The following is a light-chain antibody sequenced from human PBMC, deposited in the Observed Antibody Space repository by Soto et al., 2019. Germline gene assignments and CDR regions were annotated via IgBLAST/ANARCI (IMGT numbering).Light chain of an antibody. J-gene: IGKJ3*01. Sequence: EIVLTQSPGTLSLSPGDRATLSCRASQSVGSNYLAWYQQKPGQAPRLLIYDASSRATGIPARFSGSGSGTDFTLTISRLEPEDFAVYYCQQYTSSPFTFGPGTKVDIK. CDR2: DAS. V-gene: IGKV3-20*01. CDR1: QSVGSNY. CDR3: QQYTSSPFT.